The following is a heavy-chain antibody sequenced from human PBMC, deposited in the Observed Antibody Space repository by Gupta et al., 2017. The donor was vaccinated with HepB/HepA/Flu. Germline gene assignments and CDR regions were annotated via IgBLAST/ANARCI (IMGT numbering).Heavy chain of an antibody. CDR2: INHSGRT. J-gene: IGHJ6*02. V-gene: IGHV4-34*01. CDR3: ARGSASGIFGMDV. CDR1: SGSLSGYY. Sequence: QVQLQQWGAGLLKPSETLSLTCAVYSGSLSGYYWSWIRQPPGKGLEWIGEINHSGRTNSNPSLKSRVTISVDTSKNQFSLKQSYMTAADTAVYYCARGSASGIFGMDVWGQGTTVTVSS. D-gene: IGHD3-10*01.